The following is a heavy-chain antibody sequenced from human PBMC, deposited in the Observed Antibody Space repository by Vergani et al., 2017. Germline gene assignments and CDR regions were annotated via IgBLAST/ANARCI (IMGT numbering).Heavy chain of an antibody. J-gene: IGHJ4*02. D-gene: IGHD2-21*01. Sequence: QMQLQESGPGLVKPSETLSLSCTVSGDSISTSSYALGWIRQPPGKTPEWIGTVFYGGRTSSNPSLQSRVTLSLDTSKKQISLHLPSVTAADTAVYYCARHISVVRPSSMTAFDYWGQGTLVTVSS. CDR3: ARHISVVRPSSMTAFDY. CDR1: GDSISTSSYA. CDR2: VFYGGRT. V-gene: IGHV4-39*01.